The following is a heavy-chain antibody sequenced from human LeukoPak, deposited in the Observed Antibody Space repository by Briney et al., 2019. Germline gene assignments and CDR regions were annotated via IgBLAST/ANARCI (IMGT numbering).Heavy chain of an antibody. V-gene: IGHV3-74*01. J-gene: IGHJ4*02. CDR3: VRGSPGYSSSWHAY. Sequence: GGSLRLSCAASGFMLSSTWMHWVRQAPGKGLVWVSRINSDATSTSYADSVRGRFTISRDDAKNTMYPQMNSLRAEDTAMYYCVRGSPGYSSSWHAYWGQGTLVTVSS. CDR1: GFMLSSTW. CDR2: INSDATST. D-gene: IGHD6-13*01.